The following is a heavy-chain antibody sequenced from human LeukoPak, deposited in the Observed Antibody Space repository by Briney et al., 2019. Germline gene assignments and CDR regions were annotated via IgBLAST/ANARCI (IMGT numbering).Heavy chain of an antibody. J-gene: IGHJ4*02. CDR1: GFTFNSYA. CDR3: ARDSPYSGNYSPIDY. CDR2: ISYDGSKK. D-gene: IGHD1-26*01. Sequence: GGSLRLSCAASGFTFNSYAIHWVRQAPGKGLEWVAVISYDGSKKFYAHSVKGRFTISRDNSKNTLYLHMNSLRAEDTAVYYCARDSPYSGNYSPIDYWGQGTLVTFSS. V-gene: IGHV3-30*04.